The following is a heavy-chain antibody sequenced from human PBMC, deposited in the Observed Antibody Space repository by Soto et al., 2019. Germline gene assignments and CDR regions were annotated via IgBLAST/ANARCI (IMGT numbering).Heavy chain of an antibody. CDR1: GFTFSSYA. J-gene: IGHJ4*02. CDR2: IGVGGGDR. V-gene: IGHV3-23*01. CDR3: ARVRFGGLV. D-gene: IGHD3-10*01. Sequence: EVQLLESGGGLVQPGGSLRLSCAASGFTFSSYAMSWVRQAPGKGLEWVSIIGVGGGDRYYPESVKGRFTISRDNSRDPLYLEMNSLRDEDTAVYYWARVRFGGLVGGQGTLVTVSS.